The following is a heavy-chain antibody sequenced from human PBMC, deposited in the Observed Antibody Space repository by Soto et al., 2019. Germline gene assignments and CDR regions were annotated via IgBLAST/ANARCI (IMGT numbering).Heavy chain of an antibody. Sequence: EVQLVESGGGFVQPGGSLRLSCAASGFTCSSDWMSWVRQAPGKGLEWVANIKQDGSEKYYVDSVKGRFTISRDNAKNSLYLQMNSLGAEDAAVYYCARAHVIVGYIYGYSRYFDLLGRGTLVTVSS. CDR3: ARAHVIVGYIYGYSRYFDL. CDR1: GFTCSSDW. CDR2: IKQDGSEK. V-gene: IGHV3-7*01. J-gene: IGHJ2*01. D-gene: IGHD5-18*01.